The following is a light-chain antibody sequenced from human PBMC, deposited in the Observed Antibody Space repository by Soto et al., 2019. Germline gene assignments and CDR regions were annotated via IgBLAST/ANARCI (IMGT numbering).Light chain of an antibody. CDR1: QSISSW. J-gene: IGKJ1*01. CDR2: DAS. V-gene: IGKV1-5*01. CDR3: QQYNSYSLWT. Sequence: DIQMTQSPSTLSASVGDRVTITCWASQSISSWLAWYQQKPGKAPKLLIYDASSLESGVPSRFSGSGSGTEFTLTISSLQPDDFATYYCQQYNSYSLWTFGQGTKVDIK.